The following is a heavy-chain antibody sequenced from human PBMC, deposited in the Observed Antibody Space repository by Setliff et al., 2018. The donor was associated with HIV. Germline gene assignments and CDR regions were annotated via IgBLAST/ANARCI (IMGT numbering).Heavy chain of an antibody. CDR2: IYYSGST. D-gene: IGHD3-3*01. V-gene: IGHV4-61*01. Sequence: SETLSLTCTVSGGSVSSGSYYWSWIRQPPGKGLEWIGYIYYSGSTNYNPSLKSRVTMSVDTSKNQFSLKLSSVTAADTAVYYCARDGFWSGYIDYWGQGTLVTVSS. CDR1: GGSVSSGSYY. CDR3: ARDGFWSGYIDY. J-gene: IGHJ4*02.